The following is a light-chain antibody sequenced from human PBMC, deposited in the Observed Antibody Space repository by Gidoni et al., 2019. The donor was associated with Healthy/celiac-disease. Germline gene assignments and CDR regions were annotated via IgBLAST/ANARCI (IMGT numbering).Light chain of an antibody. J-gene: IGKJ4*01. V-gene: IGKV3-11*01. CDR3: QQRSNWPPRLT. CDR2: DAS. CDR1: QSVSSY. Sequence: EIVLTQSPATLSLSPGERATLACRASQSVSSYLAWFQQKPGQAPRLLIYDASNRATGIPARFSGSGSGTDFTLTISSLEPEDFAVYYCQQRSNWPPRLTFGGGTKVEIK.